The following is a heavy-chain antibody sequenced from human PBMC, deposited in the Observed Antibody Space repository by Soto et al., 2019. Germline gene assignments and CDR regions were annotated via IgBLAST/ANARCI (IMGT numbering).Heavy chain of an antibody. CDR2: ISGSGGST. CDR1: GFTFSSYA. J-gene: IGHJ3*02. V-gene: IGHV3-23*01. Sequence: GGSLRLSCAASGFTFSSYAISWGRQAPGKGLEWVSAISGSGGSTYYADSVKGRFTISRDNSKNTLYLQMNSLRAEDTAVYYCAKSSRSFDAFDIWGQGTMVTVSS. CDR3: AKSSRSFDAFDI.